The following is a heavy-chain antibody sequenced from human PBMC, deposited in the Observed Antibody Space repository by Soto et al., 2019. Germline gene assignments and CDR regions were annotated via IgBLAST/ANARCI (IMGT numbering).Heavy chain of an antibody. V-gene: IGHV5-51*01. CDR3: ARHKSDILTGPEWFDP. D-gene: IGHD3-9*01. CDR1: GYSFTSYW. Sequence: PGESLKISCKGSGYSFTSYWIGWVRQMPGKGLEWMGIIYPGDSDTRYSPSFQGQVTISADKSISTAYLQWSSLKASDTAMYYCARHKSDILTGPEWFDPWGQGTLVTVSS. J-gene: IGHJ5*02. CDR2: IYPGDSDT.